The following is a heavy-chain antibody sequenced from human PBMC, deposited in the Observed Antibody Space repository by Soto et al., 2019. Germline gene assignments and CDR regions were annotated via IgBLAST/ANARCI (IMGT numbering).Heavy chain of an antibody. CDR3: ARHYSSGSRNWFDP. J-gene: IGHJ5*02. CDR1: GGSVSNKTYY. CDR2: IYYSGST. D-gene: IGHD6-19*01. V-gene: IGHV4-39*01. Sequence: PSETLSLTCSVSGGSVSNKTYYWSWIRQPPGKRLEWIGSIYYSGSTYYNPSLRSRVTISVDTSKNQFSLKLSSVTAADTAVFYCARHYSSGSRNWFDPWGQGTLVTVSS.